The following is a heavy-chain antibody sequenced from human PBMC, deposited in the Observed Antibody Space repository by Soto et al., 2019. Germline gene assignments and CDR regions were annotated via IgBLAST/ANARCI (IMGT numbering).Heavy chain of an antibody. CDR3: ARLLSDVPTYYYYYYGMDV. CDR1: GYSFTSYW. J-gene: IGHJ6*02. D-gene: IGHD3-9*01. Sequence: PGESLKISCKGSGYSFTSYWIGWVRQMPGKGLEWMGIIYPGDSDTRYSPYFQGQVTISADKSISTAYLQWSSLKASDTAMYYCARLLSDVPTYYYYYYGMDVWGQGTTVTVSS. V-gene: IGHV5-51*01. CDR2: IYPGDSDT.